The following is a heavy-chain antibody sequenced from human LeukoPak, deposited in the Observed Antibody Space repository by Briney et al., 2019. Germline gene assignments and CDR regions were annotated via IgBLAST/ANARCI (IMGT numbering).Heavy chain of an antibody. Sequence: ASVKVSCKASGYTFTSYYMHWVRQAPGQGLEWMGIINPSGGTTSYAQEFQGRVTMTRDTSTSTVYMELSSLRSEDTAVYYCARGYNGSGSPEDFDYWGQGTLGTVSS. CDR3: ARGYNGSGSPEDFDY. CDR2: INPSGGTT. CDR1: GYTFTSYY. J-gene: IGHJ4*02. D-gene: IGHD3-10*01. V-gene: IGHV1-46*01.